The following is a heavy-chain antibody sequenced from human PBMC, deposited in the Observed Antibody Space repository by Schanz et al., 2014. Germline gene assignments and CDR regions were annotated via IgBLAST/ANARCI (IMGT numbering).Heavy chain of an antibody. Sequence: QVQLVQSGAEVKKPGSSMKVSCKASGGTFNSYTINWVRQAPGQGLEWMGRIIPILGIANYAQKFHGRVTITADRSTSTAYMELSSLRSEDTAVYYCARGYGDSPTDFWGQGTLVTVSS. V-gene: IGHV1-69*02. CDR3: ARGYGDSPTDF. CDR1: GGTFNSYT. CDR2: IIPILGIA. D-gene: IGHD4-17*01. J-gene: IGHJ4*02.